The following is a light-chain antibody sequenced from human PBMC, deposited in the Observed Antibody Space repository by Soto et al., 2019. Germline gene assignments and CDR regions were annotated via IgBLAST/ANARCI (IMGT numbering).Light chain of an antibody. CDR2: AAS. Sequence: DLRMTQSPSSLSASVRDRVTITCRASQSIGSNLNWYQQSPGRAPKLLVFAASSKSRGVPLRFDARGSGTDFSLTINSLQPEDVATYYCQQTHTFPWMFGQGTKVDVK. V-gene: IGKV1-39*01. CDR1: QSIGSN. J-gene: IGKJ1*01. CDR3: QQTHTFPWM.